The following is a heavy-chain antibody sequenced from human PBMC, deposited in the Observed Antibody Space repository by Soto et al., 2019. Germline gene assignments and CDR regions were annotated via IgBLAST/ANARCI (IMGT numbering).Heavy chain of an antibody. CDR2: INAGNGNT. J-gene: IGHJ4*02. CDR1: GYTFTSYA. CDR3: ARSPPPDYYDSSGTFDY. Sequence: ASVKVSCHASGYTFTSYAMHWVRQAPGQRLEWMGWINAGNGNTKYSQKFQGRVTITRDTSASTAYMELSSLRSEDTAVYYCARSPPPDYYDSSGTFDYWGQGTLVTVSS. V-gene: IGHV1-3*01. D-gene: IGHD3-22*01.